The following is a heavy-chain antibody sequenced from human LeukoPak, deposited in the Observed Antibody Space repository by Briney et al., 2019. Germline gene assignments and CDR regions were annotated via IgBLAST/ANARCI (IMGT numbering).Heavy chain of an antibody. CDR3: ARLVRGVTSFDY. J-gene: IGHJ4*02. CDR2: IYYSGST. Sequence: SETLSLTCTVSGSSISSYYWSWSRQPPGKGLEWICYIYYSGSTNYNPSLKSRVTISVYTSKNQFSLKLSSVTAADTAVYYCARLVRGVTSFDYWGQGTLVTVSS. D-gene: IGHD3-10*01. CDR1: GSSISSYY. V-gene: IGHV4-59*08.